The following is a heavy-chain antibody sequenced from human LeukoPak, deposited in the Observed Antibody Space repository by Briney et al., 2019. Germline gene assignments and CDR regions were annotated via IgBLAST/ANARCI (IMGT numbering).Heavy chain of an antibody. J-gene: IGHJ6*02. CDR1: GGSFSGYY. CDR3: ARGRLYSYGKTYYYYYGMDV. CDR2: INHSGST. V-gene: IGHV4-34*01. Sequence: NPSETLSLTCAVYGGSFSGYYWSWIRQPPGKGLEWIGEINHSGSTNYNPSLKSRVTISVDTSKNQFSLKLSSVTAADTAVYYCARGRLYSYGKTYYYYYGMDVWGQGTTVTVSS. D-gene: IGHD5-18*01.